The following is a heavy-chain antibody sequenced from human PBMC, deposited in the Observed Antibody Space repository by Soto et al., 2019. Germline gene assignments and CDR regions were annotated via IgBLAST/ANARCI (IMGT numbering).Heavy chain of an antibody. CDR2: ISGSGGST. CDR1: GFTFSSYA. CDR3: AKDHQYYYDSSGYYIR. J-gene: IGHJ4*01. Sequence: GGSLRLSCAASGFTFSSYAMSWVRQAPGKGLEWVSAISGSGGSTYYADSVKGRFTISRDNSKNTLYLQMNSLRAEDTAVYYCAKDHQYYYDSSGYYIRWGHGTLGTVAS. V-gene: IGHV3-23*01. D-gene: IGHD3-22*01.